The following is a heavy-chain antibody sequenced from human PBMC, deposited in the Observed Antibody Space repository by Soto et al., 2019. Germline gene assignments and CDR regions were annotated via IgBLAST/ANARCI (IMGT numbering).Heavy chain of an antibody. V-gene: IGHV4-38-2*01. D-gene: IGHD1-26*01. Sequence: PSETLSLTCAVSGYSITSGYFWAWIRQPPGKGLEWIGNIYHNGRTYYNPSLKSRISMSVDTSKNHFSLKLSFVTAADTAVYYCARGTSVEWRQGADYWGQGSMVTVYS. CDR1: GYSITSGYF. CDR3: ARGTSVEWRQGADY. J-gene: IGHJ4*02. CDR2: IYHNGRT.